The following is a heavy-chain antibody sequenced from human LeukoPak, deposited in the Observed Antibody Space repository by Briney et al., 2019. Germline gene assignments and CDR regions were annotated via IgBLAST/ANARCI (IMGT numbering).Heavy chain of an antibody. Sequence: ASVTVSCTVSGYTLTELSMHWVRQAPGKGLEWMGGFDPEDGETIYAQKFQGRVTMTEDTSTDTAYMELSSLRSEDTAVYYCATDGIYGGYSYDYWGQGTLVTVSS. CDR2: FDPEDGET. J-gene: IGHJ4*02. CDR1: GYTLTELS. CDR3: ATDGIYGGYSYDY. V-gene: IGHV1-24*01. D-gene: IGHD5-12*01.